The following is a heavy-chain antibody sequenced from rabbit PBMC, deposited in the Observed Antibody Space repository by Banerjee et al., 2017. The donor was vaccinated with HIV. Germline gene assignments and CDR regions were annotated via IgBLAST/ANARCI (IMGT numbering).Heavy chain of an antibody. V-gene: IGHV1S45*01. CDR3: ARDLAGVIGWKFNL. J-gene: IGHJ4*01. CDR1: GFDFSSSYY. CDR2: INTSSGNT. Sequence: QEQLEESGGDLVKPEGSLTLTCTASGFDFSSSYYMCWVRQAPGKGLEWIACINTSSGNTVYASWAKGRFTISKTSSTTVTLQMTSLTAADTATYFCARDLAGVIGWKFNLWGQGTLVTVS. D-gene: IGHD4-1*01.